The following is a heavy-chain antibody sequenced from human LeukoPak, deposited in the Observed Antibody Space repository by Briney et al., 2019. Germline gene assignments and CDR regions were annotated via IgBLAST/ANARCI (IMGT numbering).Heavy chain of an antibody. V-gene: IGHV3-7*01. CDR1: GFIFSSYW. CDR2: IKQDGSEK. Sequence: GGSLRLSCAGSGFIFSSYWMSWVRQAPGKGLEWVANIKQDGSEKYYVDSVKGRFTISRDNAKNSLYLQMNSLRAEDTAVYYCARDQGPPSYFDYWGQGTLVTVSS. CDR3: ARDQGPPSYFDY. J-gene: IGHJ4*02.